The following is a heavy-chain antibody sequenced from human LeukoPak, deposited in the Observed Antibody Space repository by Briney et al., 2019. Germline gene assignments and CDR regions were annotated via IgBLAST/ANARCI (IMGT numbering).Heavy chain of an antibody. CDR2: VSGNGGTT. CDR1: GFTFSTYW. CDR3: AKDLTSTMVRGVPDLR. D-gene: IGHD3-10*01. Sequence: GGSLRLSCAASGFTFSTYWMTWVRQAPGKGLEWVSTVSGNGGTTFYADSVKGRFTISRDNSKNTMYLQMNSLRAEDTAIYYCAKDLTSTMVRGVPDLRWGQGTLVTVSS. J-gene: IGHJ4*02. V-gene: IGHV3-23*01.